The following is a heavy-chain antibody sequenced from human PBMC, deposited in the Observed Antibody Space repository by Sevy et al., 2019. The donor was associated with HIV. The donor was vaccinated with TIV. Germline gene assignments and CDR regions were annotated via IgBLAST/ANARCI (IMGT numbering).Heavy chain of an antibody. J-gene: IGHJ4*01. CDR1: GFTCSIYY. Sequence: GGSLRLSCAASGFTCSIYYMTWARQAPGKGLEWVANIKSDGSDKYYVDSVKGRFTISRDNAKNSLYLQMNSLTAEDTAVYYCARYGGYIDHWGHGTLVTVSS. CDR3: ARYGGYIDH. CDR2: IKSDGSDK. D-gene: IGHD2-15*01. V-gene: IGHV3-7*01.